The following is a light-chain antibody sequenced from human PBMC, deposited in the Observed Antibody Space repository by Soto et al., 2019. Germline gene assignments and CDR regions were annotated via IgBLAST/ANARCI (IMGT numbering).Light chain of an antibody. CDR1: VSDIAGYNY. CDR3: TSFTSTSSLYV. V-gene: IGLV2-14*01. CDR2: EVT. Sequence: QSVLTQPASVSGSLGQSITISCTGTVSDIAGYNYISWYQQLPGKAPKLMIYEVTIRPSGISNRFSGSKSGNTASLTISGLQAEDEADYFCTSFTSTSSLYVFGTGTKLTVL. J-gene: IGLJ1*01.